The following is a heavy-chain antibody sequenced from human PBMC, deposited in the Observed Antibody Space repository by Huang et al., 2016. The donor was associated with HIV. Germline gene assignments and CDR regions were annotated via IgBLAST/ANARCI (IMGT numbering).Heavy chain of an antibody. V-gene: IGHV3-30*18. J-gene: IGHJ4*02. Sequence: VRLVQSGGGVVQPGRSLRLSCAASGITFRNYAMHWVRQAPGKGVGWGAGKWADGSGQYYVDSVKGRFIISKDNSNETLFLEMRSLKSEDTAVYFCAKDQGQWLAYFDSWGQGTLVTVSS. CDR3: AKDQGQWLAYFDS. D-gene: IGHD6-19*01. CDR1: GITFRNYA. CDR2: KWADGSGQ.